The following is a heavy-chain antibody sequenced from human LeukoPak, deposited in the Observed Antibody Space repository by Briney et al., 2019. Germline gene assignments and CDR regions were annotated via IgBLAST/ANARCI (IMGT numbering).Heavy chain of an antibody. CDR3: ARGPEPYYYDSSGYYSY. CDR1: GGSISSGGYY. D-gene: IGHD3-22*01. J-gene: IGHJ4*02. CDR2: IYYSGST. V-gene: IGHV4-31*03. Sequence: SQTLSLTCTVSGGSISSGGYYWSWIRQHPGKGLEWIGYIYYSGSTYYNPSLKSRVTISVDTSKNQFSLKLSSVTAADTAVYYCARGPEPYYYDSSGYYSYWGQGTLVTVSS.